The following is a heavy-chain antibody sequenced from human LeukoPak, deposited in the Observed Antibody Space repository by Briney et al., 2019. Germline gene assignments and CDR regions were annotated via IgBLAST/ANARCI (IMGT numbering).Heavy chain of an antibody. V-gene: IGHV4-61*02. CDR1: GGSISSGSYY. Sequence: SETLSLTCTVSGGSISSGSYYWSWIRQPAGKGLEWIGRIYTSGSTNYNPSLKSRVTLSVDTSKNQFSLKLSSVTAADTAVYYCARAVTGIAVAGTHAFDIWGQGTMVTVSS. CDR3: ARAVTGIAVAGTHAFDI. CDR2: IYTSGST. D-gene: IGHD6-19*01. J-gene: IGHJ3*02.